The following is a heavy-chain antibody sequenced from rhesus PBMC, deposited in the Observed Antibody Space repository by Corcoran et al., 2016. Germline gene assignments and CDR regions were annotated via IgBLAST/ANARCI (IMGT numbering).Heavy chain of an antibody. V-gene: IGHV4-76*01. CDR3: ARHGIVKVITAFFDY. D-gene: IGHD2-15*01. CDR2: IYSRRSGNT. CDR1: VVFVIGDYV. J-gene: IGHJ4*01. Sequence: QVQLQESGPGLLQPSETLSLTCAVSVVFVIGDYVWGWIRQPPGKGLGWIVSIYSRRSGNTNYKPALKSRDRISTETAKNQFSLKLNSVTAADTAVYYCARHGIVKVITAFFDYWGQGVLVTGSS.